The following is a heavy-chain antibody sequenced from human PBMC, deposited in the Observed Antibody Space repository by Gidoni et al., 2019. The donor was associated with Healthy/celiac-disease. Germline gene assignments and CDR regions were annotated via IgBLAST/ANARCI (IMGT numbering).Heavy chain of an antibody. CDR3: ARLIAARYYYYYMDV. CDR1: GCSISSSSYY. D-gene: IGHD6-6*01. CDR2: IYYSGST. J-gene: IGHJ6*03. Sequence: QLQLQESGPGLVKPSETLSLTGTVSGCSISSSSYYWGWIRQPPGKGLEWIGSIYYSGSTYYNPSLKSRVTISVDTSKNQFSLKLSSVTAADTAVYYCARLIAARYYYYYMDVWGKGTTVTVSS. V-gene: IGHV4-39*01.